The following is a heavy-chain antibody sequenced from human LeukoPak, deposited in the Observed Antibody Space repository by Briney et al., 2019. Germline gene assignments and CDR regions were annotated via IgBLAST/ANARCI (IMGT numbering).Heavy chain of an antibody. J-gene: IGHJ4*02. CDR2: IVGSSST. Sequence: GGSLRLSCAASGFTFSNFAMTWVRQAPGKGLEWVSSIVGSSSTYYADSLKGRFTISRGNAKNSLYLQMNSLRAEDTAVYYCARIGAGSSRDYWGQGTLVTVSS. CDR3: ARIGAGSSRDY. CDR1: GFTFSNFA. V-gene: IGHV3-21*01. D-gene: IGHD6-13*01.